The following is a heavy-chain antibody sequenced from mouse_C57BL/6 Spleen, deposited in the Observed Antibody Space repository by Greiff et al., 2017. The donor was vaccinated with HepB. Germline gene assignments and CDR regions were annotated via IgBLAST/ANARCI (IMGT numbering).Heavy chain of an antibody. J-gene: IGHJ4*01. CDR3: ARGGDGSSPYYAMDY. D-gene: IGHD1-1*01. V-gene: IGHV1-55*01. CDR1: GYTFTSYW. CDR2: IYPGSGST. Sequence: QVQLQQPGAELVKPGASVKMSCKASGYTFTSYWITWVKLRPGQGLEWIGDIYPGSGSTNYNEKFKSKATLTVDTSSSTAYMQLSSLTSEDSAVYYCARGGDGSSPYYAMDYWGQGTSVTVSS.